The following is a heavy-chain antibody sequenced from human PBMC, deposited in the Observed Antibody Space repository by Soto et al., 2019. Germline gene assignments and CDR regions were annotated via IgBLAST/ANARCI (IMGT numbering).Heavy chain of an antibody. J-gene: IGHJ4*02. CDR3: ARDRGYCDSSGYFDY. Sequence: PGGSLRLSCAASGFTFSDYYMSWIRQAPGKGLEWVSYIGSSDNIIYYADSVKGRFTISRDNAKNSLYLQMNSLRAEDTAVYYCARDRGYCDSSGYFDYWGQGTLVAVSS. CDR1: GFTFSDYY. V-gene: IGHV3-11*01. CDR2: IGSSDNII. D-gene: IGHD3-22*01.